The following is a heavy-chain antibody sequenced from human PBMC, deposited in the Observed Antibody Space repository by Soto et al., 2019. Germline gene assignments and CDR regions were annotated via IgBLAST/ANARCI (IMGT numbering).Heavy chain of an antibody. J-gene: IGHJ6*02. CDR3: ARFDNWNDEHLYNPMGV. V-gene: IGHV5-51*01. CDR1: VYRFSSHR. Sequence: GESLKISCKGTVYRFSSHRIGGVRQMPGKGLDWLGIIFPGDSDVRYSPTLQGQVTISADKSTNIAYLQWSSLKASDTAIYYCARFDNWNDEHLYNPMGVLSPGTRVTV. D-gene: IGHD1-20*01. CDR2: IFPGDSDV.